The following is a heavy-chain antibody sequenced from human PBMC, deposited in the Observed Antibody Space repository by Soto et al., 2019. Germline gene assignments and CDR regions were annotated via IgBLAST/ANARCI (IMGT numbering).Heavy chain of an antibody. CDR3: AKDATVTTYWYFDL. D-gene: IGHD4-17*01. CDR2: ISGSGGST. Sequence: EVQLLESGGGLVQPGGSLRLSCGASGFSFSSYDMSWVRQTPGKGLEWVSVISGSGGSTYYADSVKGRFTISRDTSKNTLYLQTNSLRAEDTAVYYCAKDATVTTYWYFDLWGRGTLVTVSS. CDR1: GFSFSSYD. J-gene: IGHJ2*01. V-gene: IGHV3-23*01.